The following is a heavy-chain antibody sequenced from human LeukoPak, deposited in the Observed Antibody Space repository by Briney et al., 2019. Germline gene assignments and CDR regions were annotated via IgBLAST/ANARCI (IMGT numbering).Heavy chain of an antibody. CDR1: GYTFTGYH. D-gene: IGHD3-22*01. J-gene: IGHJ4*02. V-gene: IGHV1-2*02. CDR3: ARESSLYYYDSSGYSDL. Sequence: ASVKVSCKASGYTFTGYHMHWVRQAPGQGLEWMGWINPNSGGTNYAQKFQGRVTMTRDTPISTAYMELSRLRSDDTAVHYCARESSLYYYDSSGYSDLWGQGTLVTVSS. CDR2: INPNSGGT.